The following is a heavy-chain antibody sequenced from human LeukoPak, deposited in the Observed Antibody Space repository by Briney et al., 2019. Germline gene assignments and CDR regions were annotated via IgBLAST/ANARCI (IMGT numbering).Heavy chain of an antibody. V-gene: IGHV3-21*01. CDR1: GFTFSSYS. Sequence: GGSLRLSCAASGFTFSSYSMNWVRQAPGKGLEWVSSISSSSSYIYYADSVKGRFTISRDNAKNSLYLQMNSLRAEDTAVYYCARGGSSRGFDPWGQGTLVTVSS. D-gene: IGHD1-26*01. J-gene: IGHJ5*02. CDR3: ARGGSSRGFDP. CDR2: ISSSSSYI.